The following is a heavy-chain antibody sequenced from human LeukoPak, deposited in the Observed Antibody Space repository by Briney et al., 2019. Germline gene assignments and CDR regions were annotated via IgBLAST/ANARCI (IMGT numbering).Heavy chain of an antibody. CDR2: INPNTGGT. V-gene: IGHV1-2*02. Sequence: GASVKVSCKASGYTFTDHYIHWVRQAPGQGFEWMGWINPNTGGTDYAQKIQDRIAISTYTSISTAYMELSRLRSDDTALYYCARDLATIDGIAWYYFENWGQGTLVTVS. CDR3: ARDLATIDGIAWYYFEN. J-gene: IGHJ4*02. D-gene: IGHD5-12*01. CDR1: GYTFTDHY.